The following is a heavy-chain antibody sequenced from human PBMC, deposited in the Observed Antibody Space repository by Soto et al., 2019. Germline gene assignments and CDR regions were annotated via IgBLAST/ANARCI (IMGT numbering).Heavy chain of an antibody. D-gene: IGHD6-13*01. Sequence: GGSLRLSCAASGFTFDDYAMHWVRQVPGKGLEWVSGINWNSGSIGYADSVKGRFAISRDNAKNSLHLQMNSLRAEDTAFYYCVKDESINWYSGHFRHWGQGTLVTAPQ. CDR2: INWNSGSI. CDR1: GFTFDDYA. CDR3: VKDESINWYSGHFRH. J-gene: IGHJ1*01. V-gene: IGHV3-9*01.